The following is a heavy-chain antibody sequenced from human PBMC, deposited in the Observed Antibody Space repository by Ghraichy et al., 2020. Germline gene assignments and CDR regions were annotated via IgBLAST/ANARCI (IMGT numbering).Heavy chain of an antibody. D-gene: IGHD3-10*01. Sequence: GGSLRLSCAASGFTFSSYWVSWVRQAPGKGLEWVANIKTDGSEKSYVDSLKGRFTISRDNAKNSLYLLLDSLRAEDTAVYYCARGSGSGTYFDFDYWGQGTLVTVSS. CDR3: ARGSGSGTYFDFDY. CDR1: GFTFSSYW. V-gene: IGHV3-7*03. CDR2: IKTDGSEK. J-gene: IGHJ4*02.